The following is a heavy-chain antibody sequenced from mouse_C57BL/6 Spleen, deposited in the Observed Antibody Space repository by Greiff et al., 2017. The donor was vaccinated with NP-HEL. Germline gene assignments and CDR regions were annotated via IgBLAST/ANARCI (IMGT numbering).Heavy chain of an antibody. D-gene: IGHD2-4*01. CDR2: ISSGSSTI. J-gene: IGHJ4*01. CDR1: GFTFSDYG. Sequence: DVMLVESGGGLVKPGGSLKLSCAASGFTFSDYGMHWVRQAPEKGLEWVAYISSGSSTIYYADTVKGRFTISRDNAKNTLFLQMTSLRSEDTAMYYCARRYDYDGAMDYWGQGTSVTVSS. V-gene: IGHV5-17*01. CDR3: ARRYDYDGAMDY.